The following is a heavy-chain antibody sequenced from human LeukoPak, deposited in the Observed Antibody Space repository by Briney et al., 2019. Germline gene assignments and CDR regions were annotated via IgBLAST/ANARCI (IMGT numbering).Heavy chain of an antibody. CDR3: ARRQPWIQLWSQIYGMDV. V-gene: IGHV4-61*01. D-gene: IGHD5-18*01. Sequence: PSETLSLTCTVSGGSVSSGSYYWSWIRQPPGKGLEWIGYIYYSGSTNYNPSLKSRVTISVDTSKNQFSLKLSSVTAADTAVYYCARRQPWIQLWSQIYGMDVWGQGTTVTVSS. CDR1: GGSVSSGSYY. J-gene: IGHJ6*02. CDR2: IYYSGST.